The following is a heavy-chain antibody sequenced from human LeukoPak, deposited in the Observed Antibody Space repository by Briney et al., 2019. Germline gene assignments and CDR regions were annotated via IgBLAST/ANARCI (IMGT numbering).Heavy chain of an antibody. CDR2: MNINSGNT. J-gene: IGHJ5*02. V-gene: IGHV1-8*01. CDR1: GSTFTSYD. Sequence: ASVKLSCKASGSTFTSYDINWVRQATGPGLEWMGWMNINSGNTGYAQKFQGRATMTRNTSISTAYMELSSLRSEDAAVYYCARKTITMVRGVIFSWFDPWGQGTLVTVSS. CDR3: ARKTITMVRGVIFSWFDP. D-gene: IGHD3-10*01.